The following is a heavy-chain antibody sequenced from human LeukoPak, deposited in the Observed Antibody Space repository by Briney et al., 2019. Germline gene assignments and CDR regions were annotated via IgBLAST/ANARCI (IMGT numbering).Heavy chain of an antibody. CDR3: AELGITMIGGV. D-gene: IGHD3-10*02. CDR2: ISSSGSTI. Sequence: QPGGSLRLSCAASGFIFSRYGMSWVRQAPGKGLEWVSYISSSGSTIYYADSVKGRFTISRDNAKNSLYLQMNSLRAEDTAVYYCAELGITMIGGVWGKGTTVTISS. CDR1: GFIFSRYG. J-gene: IGHJ6*04. V-gene: IGHV3-48*03.